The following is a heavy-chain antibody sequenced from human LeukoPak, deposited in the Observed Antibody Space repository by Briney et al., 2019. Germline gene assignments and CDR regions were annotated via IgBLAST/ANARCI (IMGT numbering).Heavy chain of an antibody. CDR3: ARARYSSTFGRPYYFDY. CDR1: GGSFNNFA. Sequence: SVKVSCKFSGGSFNNFAVNWVRQAPGQRPEWMGRVIPLFGKPDYAQKFQGRVEIIADRSTDTVYMEMSSLTSEDTAVYYCARARYSSTFGRPYYFDYWGQGTLVTVSS. CDR2: VIPLFGKP. V-gene: IGHV1-69*13. D-gene: IGHD6-13*01. J-gene: IGHJ4*02.